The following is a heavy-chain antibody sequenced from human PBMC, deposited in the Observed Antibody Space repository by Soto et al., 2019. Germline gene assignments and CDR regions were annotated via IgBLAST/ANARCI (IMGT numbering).Heavy chain of an antibody. D-gene: IGHD2-2*01. V-gene: IGHV3-15*07. CDR3: THGGVPAAAKGYSYEAMAV. Sequence: EVQLVESGGGLVKPGVSLRLSCAASGFTFTNAWMNWVRQAPGKGLEWVGRIKSKTDGGTADYAAPVKGRFTISRDDSRTTLYLQMTSLKAETTAVYYCTHGGVPAAAKGYSYEAMAVWGQGTTVTVSS. CDR1: GFTFTNAW. CDR2: IKSKTDGGTA. J-gene: IGHJ6*02.